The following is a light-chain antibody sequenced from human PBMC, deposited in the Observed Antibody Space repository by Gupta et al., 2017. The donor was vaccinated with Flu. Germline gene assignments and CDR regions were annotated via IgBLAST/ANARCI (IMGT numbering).Light chain of an antibody. CDR2: DDT. V-gene: IGLV3-21*02. CDR1: NIGSKV. J-gene: IGLJ2*01. Sequence: SSVLSQSLSVTVAPGQTAPVAWGGDNIGSKVVHWYQQKPGQAPFLVVYDDTDRPSGVPERFSGSNSGNTATLAISRVEAGDEADYHCQVWDSNSGHPVFGGGTKLTVL. CDR3: QVWDSNSGHPV.